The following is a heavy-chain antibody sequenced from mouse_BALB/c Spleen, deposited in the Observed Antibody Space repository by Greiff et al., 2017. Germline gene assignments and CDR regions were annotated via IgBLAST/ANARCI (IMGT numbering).Heavy chain of an antibody. V-gene: IGHV14-3*02. CDR1: GFNINDTY. Sequence: VQLQQSGAELVKPWASVSLSCTASGFNINDTYMHWVKQRPEQGLEWIGRIDPANGNTKYDPKFQGKATITADTSSNTAYLQHSSLTSEDTAVYYCARLVRFAMDYWGQGTSVTVSS. CDR3: ARLVRFAMDY. CDR2: IDPANGNT. D-gene: IGHD2-10*02. J-gene: IGHJ4*01.